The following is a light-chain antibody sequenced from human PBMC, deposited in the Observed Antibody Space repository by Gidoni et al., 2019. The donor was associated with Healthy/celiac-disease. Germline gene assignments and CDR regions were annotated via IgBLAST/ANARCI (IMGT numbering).Light chain of an antibody. V-gene: IGLV1-51*01. Sequence: QSVLTQPPSVSPPPAQKVTISCSGSSSNIGNNYVSWYQQLPGTAPKLLIYDNNKRPSGIPDRFSGSKSGTSATLGITGLQTGDEADYYCGTWDSSLSAVVFGGGTKLTVL. J-gene: IGLJ2*01. CDR1: SSNIGNNY. CDR3: GTWDSSLSAVV. CDR2: DNN.